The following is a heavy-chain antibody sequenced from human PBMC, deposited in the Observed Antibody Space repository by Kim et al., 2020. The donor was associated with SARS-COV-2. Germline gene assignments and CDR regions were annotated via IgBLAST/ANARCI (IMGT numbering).Heavy chain of an antibody. CDR3: ARGGGTTSLRNYYYYGMDV. D-gene: IGHD1-1*01. J-gene: IGHJ6*02. CDR1: GGTFSSYA. V-gene: IGHV1-69*04. CDR2: IIPILGIA. Sequence: SVKVSCKASGGTFSSYAISWVRQAPGQGLEWMGRIIPILGIANYAQKFQGRVTITADKSTITAYMELSSLRSEDTAVYYCARGGGTTSLRNYYYYGMDVWGQGTTVTVSS.